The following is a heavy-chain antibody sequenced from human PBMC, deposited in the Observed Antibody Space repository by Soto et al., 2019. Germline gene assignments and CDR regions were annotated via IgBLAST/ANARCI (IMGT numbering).Heavy chain of an antibody. CDR1: GYTFIYYT. CDR2: VNADNGDT. Sequence: QVHLVQSGAEVKKPGASVKVSCKASGYTFIYYTMHWLRQAPGQRPEWMGWVNADNGDTRYSQKFQGRRTMTRDTSASTIYVELSSLTSEDTAVYFCARGPSSGSFDFWGQGTLVTVSS. CDR3: ARGPSSGSFDF. J-gene: IGHJ4*02. D-gene: IGHD6-19*01. V-gene: IGHV1-3*01.